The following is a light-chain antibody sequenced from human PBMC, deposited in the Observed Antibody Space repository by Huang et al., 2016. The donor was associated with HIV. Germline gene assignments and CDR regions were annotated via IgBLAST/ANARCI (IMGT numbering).Light chain of an antibody. V-gene: IGKV1-39*01. Sequence: DIQMTQSPSSLSASVGDRVTIACRASQSIRKFLNWYQQKPGEAPKLLMHSASSLQSGVPSRSSGSGSGTDFTLTMTSLQPEDFATYYCQQTDNPPRTFGQGTKVVIK. CDR1: QSIRKF. CDR3: QQTDNPPRT. J-gene: IGKJ1*01. CDR2: SAS.